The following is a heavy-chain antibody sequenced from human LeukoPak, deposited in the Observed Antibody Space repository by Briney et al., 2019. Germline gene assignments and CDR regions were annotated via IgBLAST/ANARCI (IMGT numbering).Heavy chain of an antibody. CDR2: IYHSGST. V-gene: IGHV4-38-2*01. J-gene: IGHJ2*01. CDR1: GYSISSGYY. CDR3: ARHLRSPGFDL. Sequence: PSETLSLTCAVSGYSISSGYYWGWIRQPPGKGLEWIGSIYHSGSTYYNPSLKSRVTISVDTSKNQFSLKLSSVTAADTAVYYCARHLRSPGFDLWGRGTLVTVSS.